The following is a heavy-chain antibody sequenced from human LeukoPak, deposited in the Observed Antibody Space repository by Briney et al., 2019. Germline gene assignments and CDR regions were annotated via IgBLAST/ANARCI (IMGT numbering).Heavy chain of an antibody. CDR2: IYYSGST. V-gene: IGHV4-39*07. Sequence: SETLSLTCTVSGVSISSSNSYWGWIRQPPGKGLEWIGNIYYSGSTYYNPSLKSRVTISVDTSKNQFSLKLSSVTAADTAVYYCARGSWQLAEEVYWGQGTLVTVSS. CDR1: GVSISSSNSY. CDR3: ARGSWQLAEEVY. J-gene: IGHJ4*02. D-gene: IGHD6-6*01.